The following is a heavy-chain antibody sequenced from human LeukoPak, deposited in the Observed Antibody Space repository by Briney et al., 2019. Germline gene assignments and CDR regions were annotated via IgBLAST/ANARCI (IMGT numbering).Heavy chain of an antibody. V-gene: IGHV4-4*07. CDR3: AREAVGSKVLDY. CDR2: IYSSGST. J-gene: IGHJ4*02. Sequence: PSETLSLTCTVSGGSISSYCWSWIRQPAGKGREWIGRIYSSGSTNYNPSLKSRVTMSVDTSKNQFSLKLRSVTAADTAVYYCAREAVGSKVLDYWGQGTLVTVSS. CDR1: GGSISSYC. D-gene: IGHD3-16*01.